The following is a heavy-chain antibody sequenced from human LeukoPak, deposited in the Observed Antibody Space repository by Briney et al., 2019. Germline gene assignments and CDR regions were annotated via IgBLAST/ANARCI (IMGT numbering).Heavy chain of an antibody. CDR1: GGSISSYF. D-gene: IGHD6-13*01. Sequence: SETLSLTCTVSGGSISSYFWNWIRQPPGKGLEWIGSIYYSGSTYYNPSLKSRVTISVDTSKNQFSLKLSSVTAADTAVYYCARAPDGAAAGMSYNWFDPWGQGTLVTVSS. CDR3: ARAPDGAAAGMSYNWFDP. J-gene: IGHJ5*02. V-gene: IGHV4-59*12. CDR2: IYYSGST.